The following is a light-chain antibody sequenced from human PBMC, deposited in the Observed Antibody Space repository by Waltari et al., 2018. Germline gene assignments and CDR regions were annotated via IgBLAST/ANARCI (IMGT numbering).Light chain of an antibody. CDR1: QSLLHSNVYNY. CDR3: MQALQTPLT. CDR2: LGS. J-gene: IGKJ4*01. Sequence: DIVMIQSPPSLPVTPGEPASISCRSSQSLLHSNVYNYLDWYLQKPGQSPQLLIYLGSHRASGVPDRFSGSGSGTDFTLKISRVEAEDVGVYYCMQALQTPLTFGGGTKVEIK. V-gene: IGKV2-28*01.